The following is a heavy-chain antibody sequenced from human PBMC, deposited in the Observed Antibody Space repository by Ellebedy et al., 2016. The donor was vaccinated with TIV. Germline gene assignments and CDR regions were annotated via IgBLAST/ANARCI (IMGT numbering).Heavy chain of an antibody. CDR2: INPSGGST. CDR3: AREEGHYGMDV. Sequence: AASVKVSCKASGYTFSSYYMHWVRQAPGQGLEWMGIINPSGGSTSYAQKFQGRVTMTRDTSTSTVYMELSSLRSEDTAVYYCAREEGHYGMDVWGQGTTVTVSS. V-gene: IGHV1-46*01. CDR1: GYTFSSYY. J-gene: IGHJ6*02.